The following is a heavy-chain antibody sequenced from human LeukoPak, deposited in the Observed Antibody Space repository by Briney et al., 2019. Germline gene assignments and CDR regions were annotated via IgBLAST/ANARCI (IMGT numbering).Heavy chain of an antibody. V-gene: IGHV7-4-1*02. CDR3: ARDGGYSGYDYRRYYFDY. Sequence: GASVKVSCKASGYTFTSITMNWVRQAPGQGLEWMGWINTNTGNPTYAQGFTGRFVFSLDTSVSTAYLQISSLKAEDTAVYYCARDGGYSGYDYRRYYFDYWGQGTLVTVSS. D-gene: IGHD5-12*01. J-gene: IGHJ4*02. CDR2: INTNTGNP. CDR1: GYTFTSIT.